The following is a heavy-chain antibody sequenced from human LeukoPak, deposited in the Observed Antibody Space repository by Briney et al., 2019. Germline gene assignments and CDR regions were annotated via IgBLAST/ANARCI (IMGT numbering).Heavy chain of an antibody. J-gene: IGHJ3*02. V-gene: IGHV1-69*04. CDR3: ASWGVPAAPDAFDI. D-gene: IGHD2-2*01. Sequence: ASVKVSCKASGGTFSSYAISWVRQAPGQGLEWMGRIIPILGIANYAQKFQGRVTITADKSTSTAYMELSSLRSEDTAVYYCASWGVPAAPDAFDIWGQGTMVTVSS. CDR1: GGTFSSYA. CDR2: IIPILGIA.